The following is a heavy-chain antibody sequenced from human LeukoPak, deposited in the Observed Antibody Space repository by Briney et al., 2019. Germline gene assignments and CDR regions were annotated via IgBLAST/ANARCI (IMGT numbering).Heavy chain of an antibody. CDR3: ARDAYYDILTGPWEDWFDP. Sequence: GASVKVPCKASGYTFTGYYMHWVRQAPGQGLEWMGRINPNSGGTNYAQKFQGRVTMTRDTSISTAYMELSRLRSDDTAVYYCARDAYYDILTGPWEDWFDPWGQGTLVTVSS. CDR1: GYTFTGYY. D-gene: IGHD3-9*01. CDR2: INPNSGGT. V-gene: IGHV1-2*06. J-gene: IGHJ5*02.